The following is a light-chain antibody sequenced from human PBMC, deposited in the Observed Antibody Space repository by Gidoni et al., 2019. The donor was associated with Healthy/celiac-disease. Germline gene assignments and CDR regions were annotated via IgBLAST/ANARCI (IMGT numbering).Light chain of an antibody. CDR1: SSDVGSYNL. Sequence: QSALTQPASVSGSPGQSLTISCTGTSSDVGSYNLVSWYQQHPGKAPNLMIYEGSKRPSGVSNRFSGSKSGNTASLTISGLQAEDEADYYCCSYAGSSTFRVFGGGTKLTVL. CDR2: EGS. CDR3: CSYAGSSTFRV. V-gene: IGLV2-23*03. J-gene: IGLJ3*02.